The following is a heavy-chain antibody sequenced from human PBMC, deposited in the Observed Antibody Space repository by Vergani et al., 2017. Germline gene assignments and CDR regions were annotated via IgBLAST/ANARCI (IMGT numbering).Heavy chain of an antibody. V-gene: IGHV5-51*03. D-gene: IGHD2-21*01. CDR1: GYIFSNYW. CDR2: IYPGYSKT. CDR3: ARMGTYWDHYYMDD. Sequence: EVHLVQSGAEVKKPGESLKISCGGSGYIFSNYWIAWVRQMPGEGLEWMGIIYPGYSKTKYNPSFQGQVTVSADKSISTAYLQWNTLQAPDTAIYYCARMGTYWDHYYMDDWGKGTTVTVSS. J-gene: IGHJ6*03.